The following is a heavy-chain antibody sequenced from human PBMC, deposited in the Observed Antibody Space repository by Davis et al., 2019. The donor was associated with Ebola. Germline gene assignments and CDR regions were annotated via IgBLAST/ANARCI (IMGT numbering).Heavy chain of an antibody. CDR2: IYSGGST. J-gene: IGHJ4*02. D-gene: IGHD3-10*01. V-gene: IGHV3-53*01. CDR3: ARDYGSGSYYKPLTY. CDR1: GFTFSSYS. Sequence: PGGSLRLSCAASGFTFSSYSMNWVRQAPGKGLEWVSVIYSGGSTYYADSVKGRFTISRDNSKNTLYLQMNSLRAEDTAVYYCARDYGSGSYYKPLTYWGQGTLVTVSS.